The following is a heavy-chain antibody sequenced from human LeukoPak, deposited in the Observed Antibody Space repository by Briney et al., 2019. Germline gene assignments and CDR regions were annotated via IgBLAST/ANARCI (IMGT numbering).Heavy chain of an antibody. Sequence: SETLSLTCTVSVGSISSGSHHWRWIRQPAGEGLVWIWRIYSSGSTNYNPSLKSRVTISIDTSKNQFSLKLSSVTAADTAVYYCARAVGSSESNWFDPWGQGTLATVSS. CDR2: IYSSGST. CDR3: ARAVGSSESNWFDP. J-gene: IGHJ5*02. CDR1: VGSISSGSHH. D-gene: IGHD1-26*01. V-gene: IGHV4-61*02.